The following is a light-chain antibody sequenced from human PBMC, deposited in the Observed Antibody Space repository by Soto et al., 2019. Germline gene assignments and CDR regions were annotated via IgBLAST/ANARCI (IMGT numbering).Light chain of an antibody. CDR3: QQYDNSPYT. V-gene: IGKV3-20*01. Sequence: VLTQSPGTLSLSPGERATLSCRASQSVSSSNLAWYQKKPGQAPRVLIYGASTRATGIPDRFSGSGSGKDFTLTISRLEPEDFAVYYCQQYDNSPYTFGQGTNLEI. CDR2: GAS. CDR1: QSVSSSN. J-gene: IGKJ2*01.